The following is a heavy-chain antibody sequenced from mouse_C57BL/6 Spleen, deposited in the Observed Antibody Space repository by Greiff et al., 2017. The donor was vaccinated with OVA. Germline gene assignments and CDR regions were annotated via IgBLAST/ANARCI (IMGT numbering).Heavy chain of an antibody. V-gene: IGHV1-15*01. CDR1: GYTFTDYE. CDR2: IDPETAGT. D-gene: IGHD1-1*01. J-gene: IGHJ4*01. Sequence: QVQLKQSGVELVRPGASVTLSCKASGYTFTDYEMHWVKQTPVHGLEWIGAIDPETAGTAYHQKFKGKAILTADKSSSTSYMALGSLTSEDSADYYYTRKRDYYGSRGAMDYWGQGTSVTVSS. CDR3: TRKRDYYGSRGAMDY.